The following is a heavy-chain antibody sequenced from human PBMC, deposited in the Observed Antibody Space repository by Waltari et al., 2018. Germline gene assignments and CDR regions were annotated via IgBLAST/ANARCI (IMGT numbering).Heavy chain of an antibody. J-gene: IGHJ3*02. CDR3: AIGYSSGWYYAFDI. CDR2: IYYSGCT. CDR1: GGSISSYY. D-gene: IGHD6-19*01. Sequence: QVQLQESGPGLVKPSETLSLTCTVSGGSISSYYWSWIRQPPGKGLEWIGYIYYSGCTNYNPSLKSRVTISVDTSKNQFSLKLSSVTAADTAVYYCAIGYSSGWYYAFDIWGQGTMVTVSS. V-gene: IGHV4-59*01.